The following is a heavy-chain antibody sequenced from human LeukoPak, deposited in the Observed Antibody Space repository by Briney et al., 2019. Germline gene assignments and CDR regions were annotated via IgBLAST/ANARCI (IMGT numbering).Heavy chain of an antibody. V-gene: IGHV3-33*01. CDR2: IWYDGSNK. D-gene: IGHD5-12*01. CDR1: GFTFSSYG. J-gene: IGHJ3*02. CDR3: ARDTSTTIDAFDI. Sequence: GSLRLSCAASGFTFSSYGMHWVRQAPGKGLEWVAVIWYDGSNKYYADSVKGRFTISRDNSKNTLYLQMNSLRAEDTAVYYCARDTSTTIDAFDIWGQGTMVTVSS.